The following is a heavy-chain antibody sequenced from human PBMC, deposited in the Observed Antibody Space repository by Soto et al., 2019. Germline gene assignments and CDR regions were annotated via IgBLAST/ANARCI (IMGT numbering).Heavy chain of an antibody. J-gene: IGHJ5*02. V-gene: IGHV3-23*01. D-gene: IGHD3-3*01. CDR3: AKDRNDFWSRGDYGFDP. CDR2: ISGSGGST. CDR1: GFTFSSYA. Sequence: EVQLLESGGGLVQPGGSLRLSCAASGFTFSSYAMSWVRQAPGKGLEWVSAISGSGGSTYYADSVKGRFTISRDNSKNTLYLQMNSPRAEDTAVYYCAKDRNDFWSRGDYGFDPWGQGTLVTVSS.